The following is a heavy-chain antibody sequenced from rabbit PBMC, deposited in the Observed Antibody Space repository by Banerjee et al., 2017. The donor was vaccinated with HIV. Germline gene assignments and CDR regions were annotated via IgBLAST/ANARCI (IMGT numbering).Heavy chain of an antibody. CDR1: GFTISSSYY. V-gene: IGHV1S45*01. D-gene: IGHD8-1*01. CDR2: IDSGSGST. CDR3: ARAPYAGTTYYIWGYGMDL. J-gene: IGHJ6*01. Sequence: QEQLVESGGDQVKPEGSLTLTCTASGFTISSSYYMCWVRQAPGKGLEWIGCIDSGSGSTYYANWAKGRFTISKTSSTTMTLQMTSLTAADTATYFCARAPYAGTTYYIWGYGMDLWGPGTLVTVS.